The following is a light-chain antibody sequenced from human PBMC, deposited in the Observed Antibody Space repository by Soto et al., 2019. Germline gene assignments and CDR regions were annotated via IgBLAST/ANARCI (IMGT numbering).Light chain of an antibody. CDR2: SNN. CDR1: SSNIGSNT. V-gene: IGLV1-44*01. CDR3: AAWDDSLNGVV. J-gene: IGLJ2*01. Sequence: QSVLTQPPSASGTPGQRVTISCSGSSSNIGSNTVNWYQQLPGTAPKLLIYSNNQRPSGVPDRFSGSKSGTSAPLAIGGLQSEDEADYYCAAWDDSLNGVVFGGGTKLTVL.